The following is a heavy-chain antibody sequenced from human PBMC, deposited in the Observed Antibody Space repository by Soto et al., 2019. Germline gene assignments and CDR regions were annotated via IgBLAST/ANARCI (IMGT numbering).Heavy chain of an antibody. D-gene: IGHD6-6*01. Sequence: EVQLLESGGGLVQPGGSLRLSCAASGFTFSSYTINWVRQAPGKGLEWVSAISGGGTGTYYADSVKGRFTISRDNSKNTLYLQMNSLRAEDTAVYYCATDQLSTLAARPGWFDPWGQGTLVTVSS. V-gene: IGHV3-23*01. J-gene: IGHJ5*02. CDR1: GFTFSSYT. CDR2: ISGGGTGT. CDR3: ATDQLSTLAARPGWFDP.